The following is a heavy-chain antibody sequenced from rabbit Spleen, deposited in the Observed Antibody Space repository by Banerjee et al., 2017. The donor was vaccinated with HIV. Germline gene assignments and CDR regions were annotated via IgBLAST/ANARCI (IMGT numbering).Heavy chain of an antibody. CDR3: ARDLENYAYTSYLDL. CDR1: GFSFSNKAV. J-gene: IGHJ4*01. Sequence: QEQLGESGGGLVKPEGSLKLSCTASGFSFSNKAVMCWVRQAPGKGLEWIACINAATAKPVYATWAKGRFTISRTSSTTVTLRMTSLTAADTATYFCARDLENYAYTSYLDLWGPGTLVTVS. D-gene: IGHD8-1*01. CDR2: INAATAKP. V-gene: IGHV1S45*01.